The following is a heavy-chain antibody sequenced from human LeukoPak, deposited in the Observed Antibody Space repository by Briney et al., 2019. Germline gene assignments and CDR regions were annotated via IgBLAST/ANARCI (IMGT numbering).Heavy chain of an antibody. CDR1: GFTFNNYA. CDR2: ISGSGDST. Sequence: LSGGSLKISCTASGFTFNNYAMSWVRQAPGKGLGWVSAISGSGDSTYYADSVKGRVTISRDNSKNTLYLQMNSLRAEDTALYYCAKSNSGSYHFYFDHWGQGTLVTVSS. V-gene: IGHV3-23*01. J-gene: IGHJ4*02. CDR3: AKSNSGSYHFYFDH. D-gene: IGHD1-26*01.